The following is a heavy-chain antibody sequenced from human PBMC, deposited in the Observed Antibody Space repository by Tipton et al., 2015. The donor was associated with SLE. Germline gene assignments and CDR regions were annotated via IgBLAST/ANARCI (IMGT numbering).Heavy chain of an antibody. V-gene: IGHV4-4*07. J-gene: IGHJ4*02. CDR2: VYSSGSA. Sequence: LRLSCSVSGDSITSYYWSWFRQSTGRGLEWIGRVYSSGSANYNPALISRVSMSVDISKNQFFLTLRSVTAADTAVYYCARGLRITMNRPIFDYWGQGTLVTVSS. CDR3: ARGLRITMNRPIFDY. D-gene: IGHD3-22*01. CDR1: GDSITSYY.